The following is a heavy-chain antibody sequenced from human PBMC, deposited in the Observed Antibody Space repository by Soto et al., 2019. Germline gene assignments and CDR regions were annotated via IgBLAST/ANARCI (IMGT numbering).Heavy chain of an antibody. V-gene: IGHV4-61*08. J-gene: IGHJ4*02. CDR1: GGSISSGDYY. CDR2: IYHSGST. CDR3: ARASRNYFDY. Sequence: PSETLSLTCTVSGGSISSGDYYWSWIRQPPGKGLEWIGYIYHSGSTYYNPSLKSRVTISIDTSKTQFSLKLSSVTAADTAVYYCARASRNYFDYWGQGTLVTVSS.